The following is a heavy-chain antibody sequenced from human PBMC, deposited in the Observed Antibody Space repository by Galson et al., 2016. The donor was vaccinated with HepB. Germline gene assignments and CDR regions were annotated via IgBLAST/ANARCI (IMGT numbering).Heavy chain of an antibody. J-gene: IGHJ6*02. CDR1: GDSVSSNSAT. CDR3: ARRTGNGFDV. D-gene: IGHD1-1*01. Sequence: CAISGDSVSSNSATWNWIRLSPSRGLEWLGRTYHRSRWYSDYALSVKSRITISADTSKSQFSLRLNSVTPEDTAVYYCARRTGNGFDVWGQGTTVTVS. CDR2: TYHRSRWYS. V-gene: IGHV6-1*01.